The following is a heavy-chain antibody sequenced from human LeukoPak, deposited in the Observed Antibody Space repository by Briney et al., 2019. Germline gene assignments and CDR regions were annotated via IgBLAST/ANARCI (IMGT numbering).Heavy chain of an antibody. CDR1: GFTVSSNY. Sequence: GGSLRLSCAASGFTVSSNYMSWVRQAPGKGLEWVSVIYSGGSTYYADSVKGRFTISRDNSKNTLYLQMNSLRAEDTAVYYCARERAYCGGDCYSPVYYFDYWGQGTLVTVSS. J-gene: IGHJ4*02. CDR3: ARERAYCGGDCYSPVYYFDY. D-gene: IGHD2-21*02. CDR2: IYSGGST. V-gene: IGHV3-53*01.